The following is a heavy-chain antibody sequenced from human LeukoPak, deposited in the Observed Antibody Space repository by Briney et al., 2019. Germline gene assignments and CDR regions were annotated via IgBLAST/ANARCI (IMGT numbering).Heavy chain of an antibody. CDR1: GYTFTGYY. J-gene: IGHJ6*03. V-gene: IGHV1-2*06. CDR3: ARVGGRYSYGYYYYMDV. D-gene: IGHD5-18*01. CDR2: INPNSGGT. Sequence: ASVKVSCKASGYTFTGYYMHWVRQAPGQGLEWMGRINPNSGGTNYAQKFQGGVTMTRDTSISTAYMELSRLRSDDTAVYYCARVGGRYSYGYYYYMDVWGKGTTVTVSS.